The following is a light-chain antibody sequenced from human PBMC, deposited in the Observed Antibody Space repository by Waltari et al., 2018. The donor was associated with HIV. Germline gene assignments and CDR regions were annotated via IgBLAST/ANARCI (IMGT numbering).Light chain of an antibody. CDR1: RSEAGAYKY. CDR2: EVS. Sequence: SALTQSASVSGSPGQSITISCTGTRSEAGAYKYVSWYQQYPGKAPKVMIYEVSNRPSGVSNRFSGSWSGNTASLTISGLQPEDEADYYCCSYIGSAWVFGGGTKLTVL. V-gene: IGLV2-14*01. CDR3: CSYIGSAWV. J-gene: IGLJ3*02.